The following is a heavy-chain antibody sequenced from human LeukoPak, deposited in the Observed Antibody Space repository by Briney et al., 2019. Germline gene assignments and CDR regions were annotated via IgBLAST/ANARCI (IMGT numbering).Heavy chain of an antibody. J-gene: IGHJ3*02. Sequence: ASVKVSCKASGYTFTNYGITWVRQAPGQGLEWMAWISVNNGNTNYAQKFQGRVTVTTDTSTRTAYLELRSLRSDDTAVYYCARHSVRATIFHVLVSDGFDIWGQGTMVTVSS. CDR1: GYTFTNYG. V-gene: IGHV1-18*04. D-gene: IGHD1-26*01. CDR3: ARHSVRATIFHVLVSDGFDI. CDR2: ISVNNGNT.